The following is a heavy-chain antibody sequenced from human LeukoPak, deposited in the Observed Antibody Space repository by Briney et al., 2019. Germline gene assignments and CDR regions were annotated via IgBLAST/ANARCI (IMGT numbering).Heavy chain of an antibody. Sequence: GGSLRLSCAASGFTVSSNYMSWVRQAPGKGLEWVSVIYSGGSTYYADSVKGRFTISRDNSKNTLYLQMNSLRAEDTAVYYCAREEHGGNDAFDNWGQGTMVTVSS. V-gene: IGHV3-66*01. CDR2: IYSGGST. J-gene: IGHJ3*02. CDR1: GFTVSSNY. D-gene: IGHD4-23*01. CDR3: AREEHGGNDAFDN.